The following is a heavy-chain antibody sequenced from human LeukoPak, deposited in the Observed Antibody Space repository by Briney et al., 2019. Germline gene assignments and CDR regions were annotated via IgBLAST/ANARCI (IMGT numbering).Heavy chain of an antibody. V-gene: IGHV1-18*01. CDR2: ISAYNGST. Sequence: ASVKVSCKASGYTFTSYGISWVRQAPGQGLEWMGWISAYNGSTNYAQKLQGRVTMTTDTSTSTAYMGLRSLRSDDTAVYYCARDSSGWSDAFDIWGQGTMVTVSS. J-gene: IGHJ3*02. CDR3: ARDSSGWSDAFDI. CDR1: GYTFTSYG. D-gene: IGHD6-19*01.